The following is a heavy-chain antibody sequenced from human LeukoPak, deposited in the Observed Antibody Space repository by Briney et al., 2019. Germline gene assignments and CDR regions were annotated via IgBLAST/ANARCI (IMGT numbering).Heavy chain of an antibody. Sequence: GGSPRLSCAASGFTFGSYAMTWVRQAPGKGLKWVSGISGRAASTYYADSVKGRFTISRDNSKNTLYLQMNSLRAEDTAVYYCAKDVGSGRDYYYYYMDVWGKGTTVTVSS. CDR2: ISGRAAST. CDR3: AKDVGSGRDYYYYYMDV. D-gene: IGHD3-10*01. V-gene: IGHV3-23*01. J-gene: IGHJ6*03. CDR1: GFTFGSYA.